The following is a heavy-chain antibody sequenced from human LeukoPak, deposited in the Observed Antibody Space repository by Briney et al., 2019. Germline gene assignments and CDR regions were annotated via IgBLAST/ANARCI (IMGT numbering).Heavy chain of an antibody. CDR3: ARAPLLGIFGLDP. CDR2: IYYSGST. J-gene: IGHJ5*02. CDR1: GGSISSYY. D-gene: IGHD3-3*01. V-gene: IGHV4-59*01. Sequence: SETLSLTCTVSGGSISSYYWSWVRQPPGKGLEWIGDIYYSGSTNYNPSLKSRGTISVDKSKNQFSLKLSSVAAADTAVYYCARAPLLGIFGLDPWGQGTLVTVSS.